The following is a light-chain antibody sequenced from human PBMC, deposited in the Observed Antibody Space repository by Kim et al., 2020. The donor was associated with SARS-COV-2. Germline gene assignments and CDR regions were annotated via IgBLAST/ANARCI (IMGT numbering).Light chain of an antibody. CDR3: QQSHTTPWT. V-gene: IGKV1-39*01. Sequence: DIQMTQSPSSLSASVGDRVTITCRTSQLISHYLHWYQQKPGKAPKLLIYAASNLQSGVPSRFSGSESGTEFTLTISSLQPEDFGSYYCQQSHTTPWTFGQGTKVDIK. CDR1: QLISHY. CDR2: AAS. J-gene: IGKJ1*01.